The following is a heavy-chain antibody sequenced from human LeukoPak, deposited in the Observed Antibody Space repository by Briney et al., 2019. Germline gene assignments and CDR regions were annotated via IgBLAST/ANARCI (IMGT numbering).Heavy chain of an antibody. J-gene: IGHJ5*02. CDR2: IYYSGST. D-gene: IGHD3-16*01. CDR1: GGSVSSSGSY. CDR3: ARSNSFYYDS. Sequence: PSETLSLTCTVSGGSVSSSGSYWSWIRQPPGKGLEWFAYIYYSGSTTYNPSLKSRVIISVDTSKNQSSLRLSSVTAADTAVYYCARSNSFYYDSWGQGTLVTVSS. V-gene: IGHV4-61*08.